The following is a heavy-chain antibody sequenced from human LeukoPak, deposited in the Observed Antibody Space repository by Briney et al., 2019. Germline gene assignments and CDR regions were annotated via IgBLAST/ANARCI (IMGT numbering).Heavy chain of an antibody. V-gene: IGHV3-23*01. CDR3: AKDSDYGEIDY. J-gene: IGHJ4*02. CDR2: ISGSGGST. CDR1: GFTFSSYS. Sequence: GGSLRLSCAASGFTFSSYSMNWVRQAPGKGLEWVSAISGSGGSTYYADSVKGRFTISRDNSKNTLYLQMNSLRAEDTAVYYCAKDSDYGEIDYWGQGTLVTVSS. D-gene: IGHD4-17*01.